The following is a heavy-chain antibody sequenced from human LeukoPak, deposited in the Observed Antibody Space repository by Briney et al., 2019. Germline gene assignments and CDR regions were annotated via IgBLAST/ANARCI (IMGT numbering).Heavy chain of an antibody. CDR3: ARAKGAAGFRYFDY. Sequence: SETLSLTCAVYGGSFSGYYWSWIRQPPGKGLEWIGEINHSGSTNYNPSLKSRVTISVDTSKNQFSLKPSSVTAADTAVYYCARAKGAAGFRYFDYWGQGTLVTVSS. D-gene: IGHD6-13*01. J-gene: IGHJ4*02. CDR2: INHSGST. CDR1: GGSFSGYY. V-gene: IGHV4-34*01.